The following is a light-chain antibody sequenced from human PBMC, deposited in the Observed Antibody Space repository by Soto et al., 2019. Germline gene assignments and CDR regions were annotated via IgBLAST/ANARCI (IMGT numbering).Light chain of an antibody. J-gene: IGKJ4*01. CDR3: QQRSNWPRIT. Sequence: EIVLTQSPATLSLSPGERATLSCRASQSVSSYLAWYQQKPGQGPRLLIYDASNRATGIPARFSGSGSGTDFTLTISSLEPEDFAVYFGQQRSNWPRITFGGGNKVEIK. CDR1: QSVSSY. V-gene: IGKV3-11*01. CDR2: DAS.